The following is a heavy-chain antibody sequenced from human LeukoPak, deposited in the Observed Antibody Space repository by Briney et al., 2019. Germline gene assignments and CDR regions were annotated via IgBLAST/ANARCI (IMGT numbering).Heavy chain of an antibody. CDR1: GGSISSYS. CDR2: VYYSGST. V-gene: IGHV4-59*01. J-gene: IGHJ4*02. CDR3: ARDLNYFDY. Sequence: SETLSLTCTVSGGSISSYSWSWIRQPPGKGLEWIGDVYYSGSTNNNPSLRSRVTISVDTSKNQFPLKLSSVTAADTAVYYCARDLNYFDYWGQGTLVTVSS.